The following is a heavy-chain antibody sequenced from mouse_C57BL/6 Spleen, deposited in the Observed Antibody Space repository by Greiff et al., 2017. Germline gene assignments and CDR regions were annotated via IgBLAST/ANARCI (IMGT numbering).Heavy chain of an antibody. CDR2: IYPGDGDT. J-gene: IGHJ4*01. CDR3: ARATNYYGSMDD. D-gene: IGHD1-1*01. CDR1: GYAFSSSW. V-gene: IGHV1-82*01. Sequence: QVQLQQSGPELVKPGASVKISCKASGYAFSSSWMNWVKQRPGKGLEWIGRIYPGDGDTNYNGKFKGKATLTADKSSSAAYMQLSSLTYEDSAVYFCARATNYYGSMDDWGQGTSVTVAS.